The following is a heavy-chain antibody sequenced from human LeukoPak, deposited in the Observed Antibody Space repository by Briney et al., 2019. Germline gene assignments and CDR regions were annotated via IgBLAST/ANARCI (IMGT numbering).Heavy chain of an antibody. CDR1: GFTFSSYS. D-gene: IGHD2-2*01. J-gene: IGHJ6*03. CDR2: IKSKTDGGTT. Sequence: PGGSLRLSCEVSGFTFSSYSMNWVRQAPGKGLEWVGRIKSKTDGGTTDYAAPVKGRFTVSRDDSKNTLYLQMNSLETEDTAVYYCTTSLAVPAAIYYYYMDVWGKGTTVTISS. CDR3: TTSLAVPAAIYYYYMDV. V-gene: IGHV3-15*01.